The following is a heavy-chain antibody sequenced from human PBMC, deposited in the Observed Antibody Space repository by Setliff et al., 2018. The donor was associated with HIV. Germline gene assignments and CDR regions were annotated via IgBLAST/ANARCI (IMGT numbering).Heavy chain of an antibody. CDR3: ARGSRGYSYAYYYYYMDV. D-gene: IGHD5-18*01. CDR1: GGSISSYY. Sequence: PSETLSLTCTVSGGSISSYYWSWIRQPPGKGLEWIGYIYYSGSTNYNPSLKSRVTISVDTSKNQFSLKLGSVTAADTAVYYCARGSRGYSYAYYYYYMDVWGKGTTVTVSS. CDR2: IYYSGST. J-gene: IGHJ6*03. V-gene: IGHV4-59*01.